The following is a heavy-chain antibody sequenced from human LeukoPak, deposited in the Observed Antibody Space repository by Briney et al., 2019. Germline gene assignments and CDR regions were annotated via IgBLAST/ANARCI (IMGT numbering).Heavy chain of an antibody. CDR3: AKGHTYGLGESYLDF. D-gene: IGHD5-18*01. J-gene: IGHJ4*02. V-gene: IGHV3-9*01. Sequence: GRSLRLSCEASGYTFDDYAMHWVRQAPGKGLEWVSAISWNSGSIGYADSVKGRFTISRDNGKNSLYLQVNSLRTEDTALYYCAKGHTYGLGESYLDFWGQGTLVSVSS. CDR1: GYTFDDYA. CDR2: ISWNSGSI.